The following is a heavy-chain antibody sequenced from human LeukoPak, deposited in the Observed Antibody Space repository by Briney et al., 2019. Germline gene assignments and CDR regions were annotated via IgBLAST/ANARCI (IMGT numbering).Heavy chain of an antibody. J-gene: IGHJ3*02. CDR2: FNPEDGEK. CDR1: GYTLTELS. D-gene: IGHD6-13*01. V-gene: IGHV1-24*01. CDR3: ATGGLATAGPDAFDI. Sequence: GASVTVSCKVSGYTLTELSMHWVRQAPGKGLEWMGGFNPEDGEKIYEQMFQGRATITEDTSTDTAYMELSSLRSEDTAVYYCATGGLATAGPDAFDIWGQGTMVTVSS.